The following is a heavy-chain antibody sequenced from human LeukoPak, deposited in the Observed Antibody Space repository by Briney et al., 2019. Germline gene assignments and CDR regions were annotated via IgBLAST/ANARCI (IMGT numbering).Heavy chain of an antibody. V-gene: IGHV3-33*01. CDR2: IWKDGSNK. CDR3: ARGGGYSHFDY. J-gene: IGHJ4*02. CDR1: GFTFSSYG. D-gene: IGHD5-18*01. Sequence: GGSLRLSCAASGFTFSSYGLHWVRQAPAKGRGWVAVIWKDGSNKYYADSVKGRFIISSDNSKNTLYLQMNSLRAEDTAVYYFARGGGYSHFDYWGQGTLVTVPS.